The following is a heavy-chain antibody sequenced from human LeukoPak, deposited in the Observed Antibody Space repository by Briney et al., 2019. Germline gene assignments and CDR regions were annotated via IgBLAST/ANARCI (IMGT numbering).Heavy chain of an antibody. V-gene: IGHV3-73*01. CDR3: TRGTPRGEDHYYYGMDV. J-gene: IGHJ6*02. CDR1: GFTFSGAA. CDR2: IRNKANNYAT. Sequence: PGGSLRLSCAASGFTFSGAAMHRVRQTSGKGLEWVGHIRNKANNYATAYGASVKGRFTISRDDSKNTAYLQLNSLKTEDTAVYYCTRGTPRGEDHYYYGMDVWGQGTTVTVSS.